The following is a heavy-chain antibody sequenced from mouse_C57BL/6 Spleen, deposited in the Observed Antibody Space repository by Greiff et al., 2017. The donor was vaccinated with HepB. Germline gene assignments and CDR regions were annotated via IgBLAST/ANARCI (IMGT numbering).Heavy chain of an antibody. CDR1: GYTFTSYW. J-gene: IGHJ2*01. CDR2: IHPNSGST. V-gene: IGHV1-64*01. CDR3: ARYRDYSNYVWDY. Sequence: QVQLQQPGAELVKPGASVKLSCKASGYTFTSYWMHWVKQRPGQGLEWIGMIHPNSGSTNYNEKFKSKATLTVDKSSSTAYMQLSSLTSEDSAVYYCARYRDYSNYVWDYWGQGTTLTVSS. D-gene: IGHD2-5*01.